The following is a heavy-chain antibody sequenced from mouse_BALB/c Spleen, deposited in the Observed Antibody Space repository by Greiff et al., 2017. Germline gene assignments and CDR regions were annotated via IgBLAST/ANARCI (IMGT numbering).Heavy chain of an antibody. V-gene: IGHV5-4*02. D-gene: IGHD2-2*01. CDR1: GFTFSDYY. Sequence: EVHLVESEGGLVKPGGSLKLSCAASGFTFSDYYMYWVRQTPEKRLEWVATISDGGSYTYYPDSVKGRFTISRDNAKNNLYLQMSSLKSEDTAMYYCASNYGSWFAYWGQGTLVTVSA. CDR2: ISDGGSYT. CDR3: ASNYGSWFAY. J-gene: IGHJ3*01.